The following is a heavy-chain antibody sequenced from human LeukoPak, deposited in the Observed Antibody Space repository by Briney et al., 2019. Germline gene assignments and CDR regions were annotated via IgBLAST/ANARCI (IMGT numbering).Heavy chain of an antibody. CDR3: ARRPPYYYGSGSLDIFDY. Sequence: GASVKVSCKASGYTFTGYYMHWVRQAPGQGLEWMGRINPNSGGTNYAQKFQGRVTMTRDTSISTAYMELSRLRSDDTVVYYCARRPPYYYGSGSLDIFDYWGQGTLVTVSS. D-gene: IGHD3-10*01. V-gene: IGHV1-2*05. J-gene: IGHJ4*02. CDR1: GYTFTGYY. CDR2: INPNSGGT.